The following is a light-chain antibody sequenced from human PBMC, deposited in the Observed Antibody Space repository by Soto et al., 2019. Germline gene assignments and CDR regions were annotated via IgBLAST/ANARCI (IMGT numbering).Light chain of an antibody. CDR1: QSIGTY. Sequence: DIQMTQSPSSLSASVGDRVNITCRASQSIGTYLNWYHQRPGQAPRLLMYSASTLQSGVPSRFRGSGSGTDFTLTISSLQPEDFATYYCQHVYRMPISFGTGTKVDLK. V-gene: IGKV1-39*01. CDR2: SAS. J-gene: IGKJ3*01. CDR3: QHVYRMPIS.